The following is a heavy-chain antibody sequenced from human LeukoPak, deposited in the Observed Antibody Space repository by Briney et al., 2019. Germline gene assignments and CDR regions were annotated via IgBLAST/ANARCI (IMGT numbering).Heavy chain of an antibody. Sequence: SETLSLTCTVSGGSISSNKYYWGWIRQPPGKGLEWIGSIYYSGSTYYNPSLKSRVTISVDTSKNQFSLKLSSVTAADTAVYYCACLLGYCSSTSCANRFDPWGQGTLVTVSS. J-gene: IGHJ5*02. CDR2: IYYSGST. D-gene: IGHD2-2*01. CDR3: ACLLGYCSSTSCANRFDP. V-gene: IGHV4-39*01. CDR1: GGSISSNKYY.